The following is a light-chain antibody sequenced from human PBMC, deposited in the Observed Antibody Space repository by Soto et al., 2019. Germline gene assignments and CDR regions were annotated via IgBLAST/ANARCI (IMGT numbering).Light chain of an antibody. CDR3: CLYAGSPRYL. V-gene: IGLV2-11*01. J-gene: IGLJ1*01. CDR1: SSDVGTYNY. CDR2: GGS. Sequence: QSALTQPRSVSGSLGQSVTISCTGTSSDVGTYNYVSWYQQHPGKAPKVMIYGGSERPSGVRDRFAGSKSGSTASLTISGFQAVNDANYYSCLYAGSPRYLLGTGTKATVL.